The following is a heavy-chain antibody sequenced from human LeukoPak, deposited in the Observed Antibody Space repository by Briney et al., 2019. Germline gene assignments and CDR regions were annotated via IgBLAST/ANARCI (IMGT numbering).Heavy chain of an antibody. D-gene: IGHD3-22*01. J-gene: IGHJ4*02. CDR3: ARAWDYYDSSGYYYLFDY. CDR1: GWSFSGYY. CDR2: INHSGST. Sequence: PSETLSLTCAVYGWSFSGYYWSWIRQPPGKGLEWIGEINHSGSTNYNPSLKSRVTISVDTSKNQFSLKLSSVTAADTAVYYCARAWDYYDSSGYYYLFDYWGQGTLVTVSS. V-gene: IGHV4-34*01.